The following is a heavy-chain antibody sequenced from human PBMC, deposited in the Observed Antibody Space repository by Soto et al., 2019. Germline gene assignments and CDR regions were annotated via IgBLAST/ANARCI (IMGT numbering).Heavy chain of an antibody. V-gene: IGHV4-34*01. CDR2: INHSGST. J-gene: IGHJ4*02. D-gene: IGHD5-18*01. CDR3: ARQAVDTAMIY. Sequence: SETLSLTCAVYGGSFSGYYWSWIRRPPGKGLEWIGEINHSGSTNYNPSLKSRVTISVDTSKNQFSLKLSSVTAADTAVYYCARQAVDTAMIYCGQGTLVTVS. CDR1: GGSFSGYY.